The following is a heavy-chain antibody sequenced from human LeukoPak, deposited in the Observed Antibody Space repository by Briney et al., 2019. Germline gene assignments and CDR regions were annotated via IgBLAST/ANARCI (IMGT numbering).Heavy chain of an antibody. J-gene: IGHJ6*03. V-gene: IGHV3-20*04. CDR1: GFAFDDYA. CDR3: ARDNGYYGSGPYYYYMDV. D-gene: IGHD3-10*01. Sequence: GGSLRLSCAASGFAFDDYAMSWVRQTPGKGLEWVSGINWNGGSTGYADSVKGRFTISRDNAKNSLYLQMNSLRAEDTAVYYCARDNGYYGSGPYYYYMDVWGNGTTVTVSS. CDR2: INWNGGST.